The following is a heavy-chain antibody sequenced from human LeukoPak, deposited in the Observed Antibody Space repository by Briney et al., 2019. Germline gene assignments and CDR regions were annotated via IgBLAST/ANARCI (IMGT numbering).Heavy chain of an antibody. CDR2: ISYVGSNK. J-gene: IGHJ3*02. D-gene: IGHD5-24*01. CDR3: ARGMPSARMATELRGAFDI. Sequence: PGGSLRLSCAASGFTFSSYGMHWVRQAPGKGLEGVAVISYVGSNKYYADSVKGRFTISRDNSKNTLYLQMNSLRAEDTAVYYCARGMPSARMATELRGAFDIWGQGTMDTVSS. V-gene: IGHV3-30*03. CDR1: GFTFSSYG.